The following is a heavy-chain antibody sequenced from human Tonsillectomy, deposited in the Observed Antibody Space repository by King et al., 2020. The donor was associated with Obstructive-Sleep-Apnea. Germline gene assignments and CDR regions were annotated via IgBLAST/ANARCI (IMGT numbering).Heavy chain of an antibody. CDR3: ATGDVATLPLGLDFYYYGMDV. Sequence: QLVQSGAEVKKPGASVKVSCKVSGYTLTKLSMHWVRQAPGRGLEWMGSFDPEDAETIYAQKFQGRVTMTEDTSTDTAYMELRSLRSEDTAVYYCATGDVATLPLGLDFYYYGMDVWGQGTTVTVSS. D-gene: IGHD6-6*01. CDR1: GYTLTKLS. V-gene: IGHV1-24*01. CDR2: FDPEDAET. J-gene: IGHJ6*02.